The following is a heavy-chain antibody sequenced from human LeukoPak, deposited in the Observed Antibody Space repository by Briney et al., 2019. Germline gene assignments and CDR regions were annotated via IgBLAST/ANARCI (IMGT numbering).Heavy chain of an antibody. V-gene: IGHV3-53*01. CDR3: ARESLAVAGSDY. CDR2: IYSGGST. Sequence: GGSLRLSCAASGFTVSSNYMSWVRQAPVKGLEWVSVIYSGGSTYYADSVKGRFTISRDNSKNTLYLQMTSLRAEDTAVYYCARESLAVAGSDYWGQGTLVTVSS. J-gene: IGHJ4*02. CDR1: GFTVSSNY. D-gene: IGHD6-19*01.